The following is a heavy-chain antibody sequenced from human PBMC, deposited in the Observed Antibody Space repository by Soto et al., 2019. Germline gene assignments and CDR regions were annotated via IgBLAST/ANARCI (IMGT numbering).Heavy chain of an antibody. V-gene: IGHV5-51*01. D-gene: IGHD1-1*01. J-gene: IGHJ6*02. CDR3: ARDHGTYYYYYGMDV. CDR2: VFPGDSET. Sequence: GESLKISCQVSGYTFTNYWVAWVRQMPGKGLEWMGIVFPGDSETRYSPSFQGQVTFSADQSTSTAFLKWNSLRAEDTAVYYCARDHGTYYYYYGMDVWGQGTTVTVSS. CDR1: GYTFTNYW.